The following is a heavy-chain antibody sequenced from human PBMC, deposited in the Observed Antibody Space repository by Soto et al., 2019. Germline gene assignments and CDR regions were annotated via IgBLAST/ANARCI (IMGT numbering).Heavy chain of an antibody. CDR2: IIPIFGTA. D-gene: IGHD2-21*02. V-gene: IGHV1-69*06. CDR1: GGTFSSYA. Sequence: GASVKVSCKASGGTFSSYAISWVRQAPGQGLEWMGGIIPIFGTANYAQKFQGRVTITADKSTSTAYMELSSLRSEDTAVYYCARTPIVVVTDNWFDPWGQGTLVTVSS. CDR3: ARTPIVVVTDNWFDP. J-gene: IGHJ5*02.